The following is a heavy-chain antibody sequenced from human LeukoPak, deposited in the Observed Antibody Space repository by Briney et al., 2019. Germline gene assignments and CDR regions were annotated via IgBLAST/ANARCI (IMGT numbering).Heavy chain of an antibody. D-gene: IGHD2-2*01. J-gene: IGHJ4*02. CDR1: GFTFSSYA. CDR2: ISGSGGST. Sequence: GGSLRLSCAASGFTFSSYAMSWVRQAPGKGLEWVSAISGSGGSTYYADSVKGRFTISRDNSKNTLYLQMNSLRAEDTAVYYCAKDQGRYCSSTSCYPWGYWGQGTLVTVSS. V-gene: IGHV3-23*01. CDR3: AKDQGRYCSSTSCYPWGY.